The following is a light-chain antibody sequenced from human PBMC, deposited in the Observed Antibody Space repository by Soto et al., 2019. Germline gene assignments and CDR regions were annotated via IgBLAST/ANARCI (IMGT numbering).Light chain of an antibody. CDR1: SSDVGGYNY. CDR2: DVS. Sequence: QSVLTQPASVSESPGQSITISCTGTSSDVGGYNYVSRYQQHPGKAPKLMIYDVSNRPSGVSNRFSGSKSGNTASLTISGLQAEDEADYYCSSYTSSSTRVFGTGTKVTVL. CDR3: SSYTSSSTRV. J-gene: IGLJ1*01. V-gene: IGLV2-14*01.